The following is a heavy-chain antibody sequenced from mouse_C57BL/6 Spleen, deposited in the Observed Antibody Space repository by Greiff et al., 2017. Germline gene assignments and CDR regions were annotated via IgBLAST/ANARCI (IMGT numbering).Heavy chain of an antibody. CDR3: ARGDHGFAY. Sequence: QVQLKQSGPELVKPGASVKISCKASGYAFSSSWMNWVKQRPGKGLEWIGRIYPGDGDTNYNGKFKGKATLTADKSSSTAYMQLSSLTSEDSAVYFCARGDHGFAYWGQGTLVTVSA. V-gene: IGHV1-82*01. D-gene: IGHD2-13*01. CDR2: IYPGDGDT. CDR1: GYAFSSSW. J-gene: IGHJ3*01.